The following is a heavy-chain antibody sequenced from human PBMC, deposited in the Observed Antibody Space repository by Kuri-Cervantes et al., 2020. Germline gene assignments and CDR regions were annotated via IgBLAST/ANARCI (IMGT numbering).Heavy chain of an antibody. CDR2: INHSGRT. J-gene: IGHJ1*01. CDR1: GGAFSDYY. Sequence: SETLSLTCAVYGGAFSDYYWNWIRQSPGKGLEWIGEINHSGRTNYNPSLKSRVTISIDTSKNQFSLRLTSVTAADTAVYYCARGLPTSYWGQGTLVTVSS. V-gene: IGHV4-34*01. CDR3: ARGLPTSY.